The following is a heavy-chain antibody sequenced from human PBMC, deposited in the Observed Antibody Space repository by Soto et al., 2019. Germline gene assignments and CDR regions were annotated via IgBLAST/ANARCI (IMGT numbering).Heavy chain of an antibody. CDR2: ISASGSDDST. CDR1: GFTFNRYA. D-gene: IGHD6-6*01. J-gene: IGHJ4*02. V-gene: IGHV3-23*01. Sequence: GGSLRLSCAASGFTFNRYAMSWVRQAPGKGLEWVSGISASGSDDSTYYADSVKGRFTISRDNSKNTLYLQMNSLRAEDTAVYYCAKRSSSSTFDYWGQGTLVTVSS. CDR3: AKRSSSSTFDY.